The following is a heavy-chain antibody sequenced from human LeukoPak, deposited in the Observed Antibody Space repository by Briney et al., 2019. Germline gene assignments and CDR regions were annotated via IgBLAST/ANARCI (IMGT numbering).Heavy chain of an antibody. CDR1: GFTFSDYG. D-gene: IGHD1-1*01. V-gene: IGHV3-30*02. CDR2: IRYDGSNK. Sequence: PGGSLRLSCAASGFTFSDYGMHWVRQAPGKGLEWMAFIRYDGSNKYYEDSVKGRFTISRDNSKNTLYLQLNSLRPEDTAVYYCGRGYGYFDYWGQGTLVTVSS. CDR3: GRGYGYFDY. J-gene: IGHJ4*02.